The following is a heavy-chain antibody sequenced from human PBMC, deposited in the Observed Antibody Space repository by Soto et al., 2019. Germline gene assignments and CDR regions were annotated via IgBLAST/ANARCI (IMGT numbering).Heavy chain of an antibody. CDR3: ARGYYDSSGYSVEYYYGMDV. J-gene: IGHJ6*02. CDR1: GGTFSSYA. V-gene: IGHV1-69*01. D-gene: IGHD3-22*01. Sequence: QVQLVQSGAEVKKPGSSVKVSCKASGGTFSSYAISWVRQAPGQGLEWMGGIIPIFGTANYAQKFQGRVTITADDSTSTAYMELSSLRSEDTAVYYCARGYYDSSGYSVEYYYGMDVWGQGTTVTVSS. CDR2: IIPIFGTA.